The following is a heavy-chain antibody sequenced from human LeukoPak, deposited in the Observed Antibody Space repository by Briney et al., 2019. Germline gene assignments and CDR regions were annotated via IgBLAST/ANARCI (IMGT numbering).Heavy chain of an antibody. CDR1: GFTFSSYG. D-gene: IGHD3-22*01. CDR3: AEDGTYYYDSSAYYLSPPFDY. J-gene: IGHJ4*02. Sequence: GGSLRLSCAASGFTFSSYGMHWVRQAPGKGLEWVAFIRYDGSNKYYADSVKGRFTISRDNSKNTLYLQMNSLRAEDTAVYYCAEDGTYYYDSSAYYLSPPFDYWGQGTLVTVSS. V-gene: IGHV3-30*02. CDR2: IRYDGSNK.